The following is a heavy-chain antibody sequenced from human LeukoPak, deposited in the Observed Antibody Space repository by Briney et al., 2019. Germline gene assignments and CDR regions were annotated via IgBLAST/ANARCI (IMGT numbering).Heavy chain of an antibody. CDR3: ARRIQGMAPYYFDY. J-gene: IGHJ4*02. CDR1: GFTFSSYW. D-gene: IGHD5-24*01. V-gene: IGHV3-74*01. Sequence: HPGGSLRLSCTASGFTFSSYWTHCVRHAPGKGLVWVSRINSDGGSTSYADSVKGRFTISRDKAKNTLYLQMNSLRAEDTAVYYCARRIQGMAPYYFDYWGQGTLVTASS. CDR2: INSDGGST.